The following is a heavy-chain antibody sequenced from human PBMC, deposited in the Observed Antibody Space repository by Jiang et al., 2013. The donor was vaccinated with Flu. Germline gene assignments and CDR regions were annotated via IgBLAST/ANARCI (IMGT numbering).Heavy chain of an antibody. CDR2: INTGTGDP. Sequence: ELKKPGASVKVSCKASGYSFNQYALTWVRQAPGQGLEWMGWINTGTGDPTNAQAFTGRFVFSSDTSVSTAYLHISGLKAEDTAVYYCAREGYYFDTTGSPRSHGLDVWGQGTAVTVSS. J-gene: IGHJ6*02. V-gene: IGHV7-4-1*02. CDR3: AREGYYFDTTGSPRSHGLDV. CDR1: GYSFNQYA. D-gene: IGHD3-22*01.